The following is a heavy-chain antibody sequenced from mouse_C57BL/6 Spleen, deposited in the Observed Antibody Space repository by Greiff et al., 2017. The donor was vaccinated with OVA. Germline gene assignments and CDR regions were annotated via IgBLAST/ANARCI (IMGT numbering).Heavy chain of an antibody. Sequence: VQLQQSGAELVRPGASVTLSCKASGYTFTDYEMHWVKQTPVHGLEWIGAIDPETGGTAYNQKFKGKAILTADKSSSTAYMELRSLTSEDSAVYYCTRDSYYYGSRDAMDYWGQGTSVTVSS. CDR1: GYTFTDYE. D-gene: IGHD1-1*01. CDR3: TRDSYYYGSRDAMDY. V-gene: IGHV1-15*01. J-gene: IGHJ4*01. CDR2: IDPETGGT.